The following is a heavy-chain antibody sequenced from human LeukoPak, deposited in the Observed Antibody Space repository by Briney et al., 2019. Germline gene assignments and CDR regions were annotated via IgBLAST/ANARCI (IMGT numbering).Heavy chain of an antibody. CDR3: ARDYYCSGSHDY. J-gene: IGHJ4*02. V-gene: IGHV3-7*01. D-gene: IGHD3-10*01. CDR2: IKQDGSEK. Sequence: GGSLRLSCAASGFTLSTYWMSWVRQAPGKGLEWVANIKQDGSEKYYVDSVKGRFTISRDNDKNSLYLQMNSLRAEDTAVYYCARDYYCSGSHDYWGQGTLVTVSS. CDR1: GFTLSTYW.